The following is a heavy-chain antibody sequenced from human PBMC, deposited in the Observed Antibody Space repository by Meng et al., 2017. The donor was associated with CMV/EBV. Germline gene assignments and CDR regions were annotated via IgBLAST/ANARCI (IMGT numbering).Heavy chain of an antibody. D-gene: IGHD1-26*01. V-gene: IGHV3-30-3*01. CDR2: ISYDGSNK. CDR3: ARDRVVRIVGATTDWFDP. J-gene: IGHJ5*02. CDR1: GFTFSSYA. Sequence: GGSLRLSCAASGFTFSSYAMHWVRQAPGKGLEWVAVISYDGSNKYYADSVKGRFTISRDNSKNTLYLQMNSLRSDDTAVYYCARDRVVRIVGATTDWFDPWGQGTLVTVSS.